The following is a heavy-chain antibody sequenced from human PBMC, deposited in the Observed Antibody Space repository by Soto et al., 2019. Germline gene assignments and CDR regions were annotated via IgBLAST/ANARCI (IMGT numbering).Heavy chain of an antibody. V-gene: IGHV3-11*06. J-gene: IGHJ6*02. Sequence: GGSLRLSCAASGFTFSDYYMGWIRQAPGKGLEYISYITSSRSYTNYADSVQGRFIISRDNARNSLYLQMNSLRADDTAVYYCARDRGDYDRLYYNHGMDVWGQGTTVTVSS. D-gene: IGHD4-17*01. CDR3: ARDRGDYDRLYYNHGMDV. CDR2: ITSSRSYT. CDR1: GFTFSDYY.